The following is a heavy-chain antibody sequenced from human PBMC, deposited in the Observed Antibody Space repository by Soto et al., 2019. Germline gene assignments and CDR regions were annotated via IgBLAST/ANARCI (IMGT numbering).Heavy chain of an antibody. CDR1: GFTFSDHY. D-gene: IGHD2-21*02. CDR2: IRNKANSYTT. V-gene: IGHV3-72*01. J-gene: IGHJ6*02. Sequence: EVQLVESGGGLVQPGGSLRLSCAASGFTFSDHYMDWVRQAPGKGLEWVGRIRNKANSYTTEYAASVKGRFTISRDDSTNSVYLQMNSLKTEDTAVYYCTRDLAPGIPSGLDVWGQGITVTVSS. CDR3: TRDLAPGIPSGLDV.